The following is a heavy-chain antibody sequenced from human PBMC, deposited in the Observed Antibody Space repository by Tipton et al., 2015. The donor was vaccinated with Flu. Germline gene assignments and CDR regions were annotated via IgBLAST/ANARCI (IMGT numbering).Heavy chain of an antibody. Sequence: GLVKPSETLTLTCNVSGASIRSTNYFCAWIRQPPGKRLELIGSIYPSGTTYYNPSLKSRVTISVDTSRSQFSLKLRSVTAADTAVYYCARLSYYDVDLKNFYFEDWGQGTLVTVS. CDR3: ARLSYYDVDLKNFYFED. J-gene: IGHJ4*02. V-gene: IGHV4-39*01. CDR1: GASIRSTNYF. D-gene: IGHD3-10*02. CDR2: IYPSGTT.